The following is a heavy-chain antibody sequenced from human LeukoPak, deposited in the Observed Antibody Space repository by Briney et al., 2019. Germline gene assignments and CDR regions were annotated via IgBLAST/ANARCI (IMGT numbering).Heavy chain of an antibody. D-gene: IGHD3-3*01. CDR2: IYSGGST. Sequence: GGSLRLSCAASGFTVSSNYTSWVRQAPGKGLEWVSVIYSGGSTYYADSVKGRFTISRDNSKNTLYLQMNSLRAEDTAVYYCAKTGARFLEPGGYWGQGTLVTVSS. V-gene: IGHV3-66*01. J-gene: IGHJ4*02. CDR1: GFTVSSNY. CDR3: AKTGARFLEPGGY.